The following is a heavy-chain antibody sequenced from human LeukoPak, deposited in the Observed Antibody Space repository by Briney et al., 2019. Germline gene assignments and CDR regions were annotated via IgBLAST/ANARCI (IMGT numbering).Heavy chain of an antibody. CDR2: ISSSGSTI. V-gene: IGHV3-11*04. CDR1: GFTFSDYY. J-gene: IGHJ6*03. D-gene: IGHD3-22*01. Sequence: RPGGSLRLSCAASGFTFSDYYMSWIRQAPGKGLEWVSYISSSGSTIYYADSVKGRFTISRDNAKNSLYLQMNSLRAEDTAVYYCARHYDSSGYYFYYYYMDVWGKGTTVTVSS. CDR3: ARHYDSSGYYFYYYYMDV.